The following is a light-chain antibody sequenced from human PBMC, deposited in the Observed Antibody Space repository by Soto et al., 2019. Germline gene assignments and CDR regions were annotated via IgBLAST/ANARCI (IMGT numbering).Light chain of an antibody. J-gene: IGLJ3*02. CDR3: ATWDPSLGAG. CDR2: GND. CDR1: TSNIGHNY. V-gene: IGLV1-51*01. Sequence: QSVLTQPPSVSAAPGQTVTISCSGGTSNIGHNYVSWYQQLPGTAPTLLIYGNDKRPSGIPDRFSGSKSGTSATLAITGLQTGDEADYYCATWDPSLGAGFGGGTRLTVL.